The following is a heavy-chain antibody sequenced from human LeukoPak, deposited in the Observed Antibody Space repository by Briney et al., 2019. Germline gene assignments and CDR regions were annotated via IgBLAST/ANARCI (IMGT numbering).Heavy chain of an antibody. J-gene: IGHJ4*02. CDR3: ATIKSGYPFGYFDF. Sequence: PSETLSLTCTVSGVSISTHYWSWLRQPPGKELEWIAYMTDSETTKNNPSLKSRITLSADTSKNQFSLSLSSVTEADTAVYFRATIKSGYPFGYFDFWGQGILVTVSS. D-gene: IGHD5-18*01. CDR2: MTDSETT. V-gene: IGHV4-59*11. CDR1: GVSISTHY.